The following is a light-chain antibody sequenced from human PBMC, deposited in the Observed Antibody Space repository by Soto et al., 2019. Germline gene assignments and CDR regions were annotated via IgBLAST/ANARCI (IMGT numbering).Light chain of an antibody. CDR1: QSISSS. CDR3: QQYNSYSCT. V-gene: IGKV1-5*03. CDR2: KAS. J-gene: IGKJ2*02. Sequence: DIQMTQSPSTLSASVGDRVTITCRASQSISSSLAWYQQKPGKAPKLLIYKASSLESGVPSRFSGSGSGTEFTLTISSLQPDDFATYYCQQYNSYSCTFGQGTKLEIK.